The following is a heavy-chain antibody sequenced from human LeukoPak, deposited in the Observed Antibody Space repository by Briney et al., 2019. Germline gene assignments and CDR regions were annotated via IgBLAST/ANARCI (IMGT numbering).Heavy chain of an antibody. CDR3: ARVEKKSSSWYGQGLNWFAP. CDR2: INHSGST. Sequence: PSETLSLTCAVYGGSFSGDYWSWIRQPPGKGLEWIGEINHSGSTNYNPSLKSRVTISVDTSKNQFSLKLTSVTAADTAVYYCARVEKKSSSWYGQGLNWFAPWGQGTLVTVSS. V-gene: IGHV4-34*01. D-gene: IGHD6-13*01. CDR1: GGSFSGDY. J-gene: IGHJ5*02.